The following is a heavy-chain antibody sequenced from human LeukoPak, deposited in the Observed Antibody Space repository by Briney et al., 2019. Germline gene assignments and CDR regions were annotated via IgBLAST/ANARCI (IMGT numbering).Heavy chain of an antibody. Sequence: SETLSLTCTVSGGSTNNYYWSWIRQPPGKGLEWIGYIYYSGSTNYNPSLKSRVTMSVDTSKNQFSLKLTSVTAADTAVYYCAREGGPYRPLDYSGQGTLVTVAS. CDR2: IYYSGST. V-gene: IGHV4-59*12. J-gene: IGHJ4*02. CDR1: GGSTNNYY. CDR3: AREGGPYRPLDY.